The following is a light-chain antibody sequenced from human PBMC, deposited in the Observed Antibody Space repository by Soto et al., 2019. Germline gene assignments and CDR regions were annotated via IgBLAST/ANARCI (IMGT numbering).Light chain of an antibody. CDR3: SSYTSTNTPVV. CDR1: SSDVGGYNY. V-gene: IGLV2-14*01. Sequence: QSVLTQPGSVSGSPGQTITISCTGTSSDVGGYNYVSWYQHNPGNASILLTYEVSNRPSGVSDRFSGSKSDNMASLTISGLQAEDEADYYCSSYTSTNTPVVFGGGTKVTVL. J-gene: IGLJ3*02. CDR2: EVS.